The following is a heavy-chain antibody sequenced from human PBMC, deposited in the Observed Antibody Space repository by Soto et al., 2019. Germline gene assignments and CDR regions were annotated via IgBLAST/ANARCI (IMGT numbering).Heavy chain of an antibody. V-gene: IGHV4-4*02. CDR1: GGSMRSNNR. Sequence: QVQLQESGPGLVKPSGTLSLTCAVSGGSMRSNNRWSWVRQPPGKGLEWIGEIFHSGSTNYNPSLKTGVTISVDKSKNQFSLKLSSVTAADTAVYYCARVYSGSYSDSWGQGTLVTVSS. D-gene: IGHD1-26*01. CDR2: IFHSGST. CDR3: ARVYSGSYSDS. J-gene: IGHJ4*02.